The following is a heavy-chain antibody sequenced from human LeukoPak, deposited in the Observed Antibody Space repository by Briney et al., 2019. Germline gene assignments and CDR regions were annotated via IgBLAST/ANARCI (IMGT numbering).Heavy chain of an antibody. CDR3: ARAPDYYDSSGSPLDP. D-gene: IGHD3-22*01. J-gene: IGHJ5*02. Sequence: GGSLRLSCAASGFTFSDYYMSWVRQAPGKGLEWVAVISYDGSNKYYADSVKGRFTISRDNSKNTLYLQMNSLRAEDTAVYYCARAPDYYDSSGSPLDPWGQGTLVTVSS. V-gene: IGHV3-30*19. CDR2: ISYDGSNK. CDR1: GFTFSDYY.